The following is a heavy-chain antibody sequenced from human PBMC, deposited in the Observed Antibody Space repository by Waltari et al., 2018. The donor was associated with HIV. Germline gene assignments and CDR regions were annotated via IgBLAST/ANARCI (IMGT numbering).Heavy chain of an antibody. Sequence: QLQLQESGPGLVKPSETLSLTCTLSGCSISSSSYYWGWLRQPPGKGLEWIGSIYYSGSTYYNPSLKSRVTISVDTSKNQFSLKLSSVTAADTAVYYCARQGGYDILTGYYTYFDYWGQGTLVTVSS. CDR2: IYYSGST. D-gene: IGHD3-9*01. CDR3: ARQGGYDILTGYYTYFDY. J-gene: IGHJ4*02. CDR1: GCSISSSSYY. V-gene: IGHV4-39*01.